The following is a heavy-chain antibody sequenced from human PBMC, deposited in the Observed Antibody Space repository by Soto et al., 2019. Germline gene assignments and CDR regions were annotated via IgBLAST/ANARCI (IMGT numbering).Heavy chain of an antibody. CDR3: ARAASCSAGDCYHFAY. V-gene: IGHV1-69*13. J-gene: IGHJ4*02. Sequence: SVKVSCKASGDVFRSYGINWVRQAPGRGLEWMGGIIPISGTTNYAQKFQGRVAITADESTDTVYMELSRLRAEDTAMYFCARAASCSAGDCYHFAYWGQGALVTVSS. D-gene: IGHD2-15*01. CDR1: GDVFRSYG. CDR2: IIPISGTT.